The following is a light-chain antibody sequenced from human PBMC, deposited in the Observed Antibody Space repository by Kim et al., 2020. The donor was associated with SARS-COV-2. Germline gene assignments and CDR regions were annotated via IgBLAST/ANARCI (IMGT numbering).Light chain of an antibody. J-gene: IGLJ3*02. Sequence: SYELTQPPSVSVYPGQTASITCSGDNLGDKYACWYQQKPGQSPLLVIYQDTRRPSGIPDRFSGSNSGNTATLTISGTQAMDEADYYCQTWDGITAVFGGG. CDR2: QDT. CDR3: QTWDGITAV. CDR1: NLGDKY. V-gene: IGLV3-1*01.